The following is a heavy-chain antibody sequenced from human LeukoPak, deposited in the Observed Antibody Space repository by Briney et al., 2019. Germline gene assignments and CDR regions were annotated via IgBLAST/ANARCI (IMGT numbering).Heavy chain of an antibody. D-gene: IGHD5-18*01. J-gene: IGHJ4*02. Sequence: SETLSLTCTVSGGSISSSSYYWGWIRQPPGKGLEWIGSIYYSGSTYYNPSLKSRVTISVDTSKNRFSLKLSSVTAADTAVYYCARDGYSYAFDYWGQGTLVTVSS. CDR3: ARDGYSYAFDY. CDR1: GGSISSSSYY. CDR2: IYYSGST. V-gene: IGHV4-39*07.